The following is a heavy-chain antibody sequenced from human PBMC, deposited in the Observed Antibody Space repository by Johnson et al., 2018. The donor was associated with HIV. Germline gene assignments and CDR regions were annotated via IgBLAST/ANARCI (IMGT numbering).Heavy chain of an antibody. V-gene: IGHV3-30-3*01. CDR2: MSYDGINK. D-gene: IGHD3-16*01. J-gene: IGHJ3*02. Sequence: QVQLVESGGGLVQPGGSLRLSCAASGFTFSSYAMHWVRQAPGKGLEWVAVMSYDGINKYYADSVKGRFTISRDNSKNTLYLQMNSLRAEDTAVYYCALVLGALPGAFDIWGQGTLVTVSS. CDR3: ALVLGALPGAFDI. CDR1: GFTFSSYA.